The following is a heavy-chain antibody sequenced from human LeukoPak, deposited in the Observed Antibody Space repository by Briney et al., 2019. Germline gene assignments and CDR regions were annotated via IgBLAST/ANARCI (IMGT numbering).Heavy chain of an antibody. CDR1: GTSISSRNYY. CDR2: IFDSGTT. Sequence: SETLSLTCTVSGTSISSRNYYWGWIRQPPGKGLEWIGSIFDSGTTYYNPSLKSRVTISVDTSKNQFSLKLRSVTAADTAVYYCAGRTIAVSNDAFDYCGQGTLVTVSS. CDR3: AGRTIAVSNDAFDY. D-gene: IGHD6-19*01. V-gene: IGHV4-39*01. J-gene: IGHJ4*02.